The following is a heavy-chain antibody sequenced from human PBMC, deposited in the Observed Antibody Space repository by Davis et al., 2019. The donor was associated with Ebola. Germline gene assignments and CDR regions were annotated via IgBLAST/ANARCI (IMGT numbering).Heavy chain of an antibody. J-gene: IGHJ6*03. CDR1: GFTFTSYG. D-gene: IGHD3-16*01. CDR3: ATDLHVFGAPVPDGGPPFYYYYMDV. CDR2: ISYDGSNK. V-gene: IGHV3-30*03. Sequence: PGGSLRLSCAASGFTFTSYGMHWVRQAPGKGLEWVTVISYDGSNKYYADSVKGRFTISRDNSKNALYLQMNSLRADDTAVYYCATDLHVFGAPVPDGGPPFYYYYMDVWGKGTTVTVSS.